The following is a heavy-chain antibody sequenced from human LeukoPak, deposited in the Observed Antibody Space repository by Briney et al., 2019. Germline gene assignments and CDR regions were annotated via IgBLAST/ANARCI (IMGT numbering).Heavy chain of an antibody. CDR1: GFTFSSYA. CDR2: ISGSGGGT. Sequence: GGSLRLSCAASGFTFSSYAMSWVRQAPGKGLEWVSAISGSGGGTYYADSVKGRFTISRDNSKNTLYLQMNSLRAEDTAVYYCAKDVTVVPAAHFDYWGQGTLVTVSS. V-gene: IGHV3-23*01. J-gene: IGHJ4*02. CDR3: AKDVTVVPAAHFDY. D-gene: IGHD2-2*01.